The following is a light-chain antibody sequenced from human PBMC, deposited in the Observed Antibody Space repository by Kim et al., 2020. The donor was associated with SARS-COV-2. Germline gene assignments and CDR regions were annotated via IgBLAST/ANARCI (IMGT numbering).Light chain of an antibody. Sequence: SVKRTCALSSGDGSDAIAMHQQQPEKGPRYLMNLNSDGSHNKGDGIPDRFSGSSSGAERYLTISSLQSEDEGDYYCQTWGTGTSYVFGTGTKVTVL. J-gene: IGLJ1*01. V-gene: IGLV4-69*01. CDR3: QTWGTGTSYV. CDR2: LNSDGSH. CDR1: SGDGSDA.